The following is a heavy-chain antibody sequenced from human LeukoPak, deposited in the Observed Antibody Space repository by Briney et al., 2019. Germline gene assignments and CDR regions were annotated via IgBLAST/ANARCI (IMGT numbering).Heavy chain of an antibody. D-gene: IGHD3-10*01. J-gene: IGHJ4*02. Sequence: GGSLRLSCAASGXTFSNFDMHWVRQLTGKGLEWVSGIGPTGDTYYAGSVKGRYTISRENAKNSLYLQMNSLRAGDTAVYYCARGGGFDYWGQGTLVTVSS. CDR2: IGPTGDT. CDR1: GXTFSNFD. CDR3: ARGGGFDY. V-gene: IGHV3-13*04.